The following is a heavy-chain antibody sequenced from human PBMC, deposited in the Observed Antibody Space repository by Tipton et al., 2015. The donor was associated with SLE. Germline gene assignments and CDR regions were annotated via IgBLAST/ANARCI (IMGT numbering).Heavy chain of an antibody. D-gene: IGHD6-19*01. J-gene: IGHJ4*02. V-gene: IGHV4-59*11. CDR3: ARDPGAVAGYFDY. CDR2: IGYVYRSQST. Sequence: TLSLTCTVSGGSINDHYWTWIRQPPGKGLEWIGYIGYVYRSQSTNYNASLKSRVSISVDTSKNQISLKLNSVTAADTAVYYCARDPGAVAGYFDYWGQGTLVTVSS. CDR1: GGSINDHY.